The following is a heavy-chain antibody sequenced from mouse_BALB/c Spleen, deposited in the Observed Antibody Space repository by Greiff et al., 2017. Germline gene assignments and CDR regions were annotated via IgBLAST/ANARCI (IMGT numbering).Heavy chain of an antibody. Sequence: QVQLQQSGPQLVRPGASVKISCKASGYSFTSYWMHWVKQRPGQGLEWIGMIDPSDSETRLNQKFKDKATLTVDKSSSTAYMQLSSPTSEDSAVYYCARSYGYAMDYWGQGASVTVSS. CDR2: IDPSDSET. CDR1: GYSFTSYW. D-gene: IGHD1-1*01. CDR3: ARSYGYAMDY. V-gene: IGHV1S126*01. J-gene: IGHJ4*01.